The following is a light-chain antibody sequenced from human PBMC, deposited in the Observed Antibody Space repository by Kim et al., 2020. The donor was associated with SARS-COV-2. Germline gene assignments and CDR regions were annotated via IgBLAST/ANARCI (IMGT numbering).Light chain of an antibody. Sequence: SVSPGQPASITCSEDMLGDKYTCWYQQKPGQSPVLVIYEDVKRTAGIPERLSGSISGNTSTLTISGTQTADEADYYCQAWDRSTVLFGEGTQLTVL. J-gene: IGLJ2*01. CDR3: QAWDRSTVL. V-gene: IGLV3-1*01. CDR2: EDV. CDR1: MLGDKY.